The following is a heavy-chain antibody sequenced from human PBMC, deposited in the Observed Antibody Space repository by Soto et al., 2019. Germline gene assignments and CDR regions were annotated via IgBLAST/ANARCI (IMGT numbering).Heavy chain of an antibody. D-gene: IGHD5-12*01. CDR1: GFTFSSYA. J-gene: IGHJ4*02. Sequence: GGSLRLSCAASGFTFSSYAMSWVRQAPGKGLEWVSAISGSGGSTYYADSVKGRFTISRDNSKNTLYLQMNSLRAEDTAVYYCSKADRLNIVATSFDYWGQGTLVTVSS. CDR3: SKADRLNIVATSFDY. CDR2: ISGSGGST. V-gene: IGHV3-23*01.